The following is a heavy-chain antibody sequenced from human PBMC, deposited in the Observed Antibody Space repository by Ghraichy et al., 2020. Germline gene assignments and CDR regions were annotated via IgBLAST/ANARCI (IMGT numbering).Heavy chain of an antibody. CDR2: ISAYNGNT. J-gene: IGHJ3*02. D-gene: IGHD3-10*01. CDR3: ASRGSGSYYNDDAFDI. CDR1: GYTFTSYG. Sequence: ASVKVSFKASGYTFTSYGISWVRQAPGQGLEWMGWISAYNGNTNYAQKLQGRVTMTTDTSTSTAYMELRSLRSDDTAVYYCASRGSGSYYNDDAFDIWGQGTMVTVSS. V-gene: IGHV1-18*01.